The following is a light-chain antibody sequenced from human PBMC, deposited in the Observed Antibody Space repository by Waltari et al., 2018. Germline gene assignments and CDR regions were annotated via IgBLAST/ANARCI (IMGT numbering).Light chain of an antibody. CDR3: QQVKTLPIT. Sequence: DVQMTQSPSTLSASVGDRVTITCRASQSISNWLAWYQQKPGKAPKVLIYKASNLESGVPSRFSGSGWGTEFTLTISSLQPEDSATYYCQQVKTLPITFGQGTRLEIK. J-gene: IGKJ5*01. CDR2: KAS. CDR1: QSISNW. V-gene: IGKV1-5*03.